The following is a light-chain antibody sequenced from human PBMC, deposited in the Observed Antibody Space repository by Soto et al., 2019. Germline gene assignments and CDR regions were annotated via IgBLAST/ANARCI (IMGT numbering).Light chain of an antibody. Sequence: EIVMTQSPASLSVSRGDGATLSCRASQSVASNVAWYQHKPGQGPRLLIHGAYTRAGDVPARFSGSGSGTDFTLTISSVQSEDFAVYYCQKYHNWPPQYTFGQGTKLQIK. CDR2: GAY. CDR1: QSVASN. V-gene: IGKV3-15*01. CDR3: QKYHNWPPQYT. J-gene: IGKJ2*01.